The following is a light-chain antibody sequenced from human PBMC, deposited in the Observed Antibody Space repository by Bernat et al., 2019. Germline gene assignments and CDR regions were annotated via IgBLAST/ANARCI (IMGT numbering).Light chain of an antibody. CDR3: QQYYTYPRT. Sequence: AIQLTQSPSSFSASTGDRVTITCRASQGISSYVAWYQQKPGKAPKLLIYAASTLQSGVPSRFSGSGSGTDFTLTISCLQSEDFATYYCQQYYTYPRTFGQGTKVEIK. J-gene: IGKJ1*01. CDR2: AAS. V-gene: IGKV1-8*01. CDR1: QGISSY.